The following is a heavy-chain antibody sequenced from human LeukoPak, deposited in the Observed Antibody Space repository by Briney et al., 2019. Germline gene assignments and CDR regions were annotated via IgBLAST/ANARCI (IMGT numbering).Heavy chain of an antibody. D-gene: IGHD5-24*01. V-gene: IGHV4-39*07. CDR2: IYHFGST. CDR3: ARRGDGGYNSGFDY. J-gene: IGHJ4*02. CDR1: GGSISSGDYY. Sequence: ASQTLSLTCTVSGGSISSGDYYWSWIRQPPGKGLEWIGSIYHFGSTYYNPSLKSRVTISVDTSKNQFSLKLSSVTAADTAVYYCARRGDGGYNSGFDYWGQGTLVTVSS.